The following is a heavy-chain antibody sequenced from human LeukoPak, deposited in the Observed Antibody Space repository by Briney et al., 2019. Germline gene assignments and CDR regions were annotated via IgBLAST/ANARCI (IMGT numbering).Heavy chain of an antibody. V-gene: IGHV1-18*01. CDR2: ISAYNGNT. CDR3: ARGGYCSSSSCYTPGY. CDR1: GYTFTSYG. Sequence: ASVKVSCKASGYTFTSYGISWVRQAPGQGLEWMGWISAYNGNTNYAEKLQGRVTMTTNTSTSTAYMELRSLRSDDTAVYYCARGGYCSSSSCYTPGYWGQGTLVTVSS. J-gene: IGHJ4*02. D-gene: IGHD2-2*02.